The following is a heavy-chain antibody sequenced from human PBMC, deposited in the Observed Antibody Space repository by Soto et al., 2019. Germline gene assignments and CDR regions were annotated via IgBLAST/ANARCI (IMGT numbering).Heavy chain of an antibody. Sequence: EVQLVESGGGLVQPGGSLRLSCMDFGFTFSNYWMSWVRQAPVKGLEWVGNIKQDGSEKNYVDSVKGRFTISRDNAKNSLYLQMNSLRAEDTAVYYCARIASAGRGWDVWGQGTTVVVSS. CDR2: IKQDGSEK. CDR1: GFTFSNYW. V-gene: IGHV3-7*01. CDR3: ARIASAGRGWDV. D-gene: IGHD6-25*01. J-gene: IGHJ6*02.